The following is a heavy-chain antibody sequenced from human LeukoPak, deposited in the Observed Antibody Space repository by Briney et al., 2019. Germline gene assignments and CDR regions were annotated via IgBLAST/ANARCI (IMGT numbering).Heavy chain of an antibody. Sequence: PSGTLSLTCAVSGGSISSSNWWSWVRQPPGKGLEWIGEIYHSGSTNYNPSLKSRVTISVDTSKNQFSLKLSSVTAADTAVYYCARLLRVGYCSTTTCNWFDPWGQGTLVTVSS. CDR2: IYHSGST. CDR3: ARLLRVGYCSTTTCNWFDP. V-gene: IGHV4-4*02. D-gene: IGHD2-2*03. CDR1: GGSISSSNW. J-gene: IGHJ5*02.